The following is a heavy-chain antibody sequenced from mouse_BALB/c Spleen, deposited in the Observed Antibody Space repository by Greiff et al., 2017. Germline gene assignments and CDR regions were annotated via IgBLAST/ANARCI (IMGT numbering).Heavy chain of an antibody. CDR2: IDPSDSNT. V-gene: IGHV1-69*02. J-gene: IGHJ4*01. Sequence: VQLQQPGAELVKPGASVKLSCKASGYTFTSYCMHWVKQRPGQGLEWIGKIDPSDSNTNYNQKFKGKATLTVDTSSSTAYMQLSSLTSEDSSVYDCARPPRYGSSVDGGIDYWGQGTSVTVSS. CDR1: GYTFTSYC. CDR3: ARPPRYGSSVDGGIDY. D-gene: IGHD1-1*01.